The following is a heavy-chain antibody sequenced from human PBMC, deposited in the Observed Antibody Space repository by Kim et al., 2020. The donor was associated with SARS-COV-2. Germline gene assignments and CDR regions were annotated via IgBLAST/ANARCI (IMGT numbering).Heavy chain of an antibody. Sequence: GGSLRLSCAASGFTFSSYAMSWVRQAPGKGLEWVSAISGSGGSTYYADSVKGRFTISRDNSKNTLYLQMNSLRAEDTAVYYCAKAVLIAVAGTGYFDYWGTGTLVTVSS. V-gene: IGHV3-23*01. CDR1: GFTFSSYA. CDR3: AKAVLIAVAGTGYFDY. J-gene: IGHJ4*02. CDR2: ISGSGGST. D-gene: IGHD6-19*01.